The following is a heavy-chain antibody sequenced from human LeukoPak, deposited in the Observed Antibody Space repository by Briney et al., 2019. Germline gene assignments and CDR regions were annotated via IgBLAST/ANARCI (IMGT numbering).Heavy chain of an antibody. V-gene: IGHV4-39*01. Sequence: SETLSLTCTVSGVSISSSSYYWGWIRQPPGKGLEWIGSIYYSGSTYYNPSLKSRVTISVDTSKNQFSLKLSSVTAADTAVYYCARRRDIVVDYWGQGTLVTVSS. CDR1: GVSISSSSYY. CDR2: IYYSGST. CDR3: ARRRDIVVDY. D-gene: IGHD2-15*01. J-gene: IGHJ4*02.